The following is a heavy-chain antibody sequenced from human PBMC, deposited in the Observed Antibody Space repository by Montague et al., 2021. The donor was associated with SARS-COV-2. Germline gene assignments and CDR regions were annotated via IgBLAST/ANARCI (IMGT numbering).Heavy chain of an antibody. CDR3: AREFSPIYDILTGYYRSCAFDI. V-gene: IGHV3-11*01. Sequence: SLRLSCAASGFTFSDYYMSWIRQAPGKGLEWVSYISSSGSTIYYADSVKGRFTISRDNAKNSLYLQMNSLRAEDTAVYYCAREFSPIYDILTGYYRSCAFDIWGQGTMATVSS. J-gene: IGHJ3*02. CDR2: ISSSGSTI. CDR1: GFTFSDYY. D-gene: IGHD3-9*01.